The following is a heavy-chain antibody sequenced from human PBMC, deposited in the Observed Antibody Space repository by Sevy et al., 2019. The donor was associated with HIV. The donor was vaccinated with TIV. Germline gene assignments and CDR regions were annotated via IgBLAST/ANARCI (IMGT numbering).Heavy chain of an antibody. Sequence: GESLKISCKGSGYSFTSYWIGWVRQMPGKGLEWMGIIYPGDSDTRYSPSFQGQVTISAEKSISTAYLQWSSLEASDTAMYYCARRGLESSSWPDIAVAAPPNVNDAFDIWGQGTMVTVSS. D-gene: IGHD6-19*01. CDR2: IYPGDSDT. CDR1: GYSFTSYW. V-gene: IGHV5-51*01. CDR3: ARRGLESSSWPDIAVAAPPNVNDAFDI. J-gene: IGHJ3*02.